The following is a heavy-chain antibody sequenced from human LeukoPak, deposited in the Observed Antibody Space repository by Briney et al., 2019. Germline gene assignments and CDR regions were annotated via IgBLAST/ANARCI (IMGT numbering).Heavy chain of an antibody. D-gene: IGHD3-16*01. V-gene: IGHV3-48*03. CDR3: ARGGILDYYYYYMDV. CDR2: ISSSGSTI. Sequence: GGSLRLSCAASGFTFSSYEMNWVRQAPGKGLEWVSYISSSGSTIYYADSVKGRFTISRDNAKNSLNLQMSSLRAEDTAVYYCARGGILDYYYYYMDVWGKGTTVTVSS. CDR1: GFTFSSYE. J-gene: IGHJ6*03.